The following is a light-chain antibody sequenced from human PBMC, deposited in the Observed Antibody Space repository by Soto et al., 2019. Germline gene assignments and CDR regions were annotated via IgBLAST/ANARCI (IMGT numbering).Light chain of an antibody. CDR2: DAS. CDR1: QGISTS. CDR3: QQFNRYPLT. V-gene: IGKV1-13*02. Sequence: AIQLTQSPSSLSASVGDRVTITCRASQGISTSLAWYQQKPGRVPKLLIYDASSLQSGVPPTFSGSGSGTDFALTISSLQPEDFATYYCQQFNRYPLTFGGGTKVEIK. J-gene: IGKJ4*01.